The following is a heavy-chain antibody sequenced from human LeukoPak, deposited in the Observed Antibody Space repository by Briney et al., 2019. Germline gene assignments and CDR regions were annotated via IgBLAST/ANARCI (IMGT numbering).Heavy chain of an antibody. V-gene: IGHV4-4*02. CDR3: ARDSGTTGEVKFDP. Sequence: SETLSLTCAVSGGSISSSNWWSWVRQPPGKGLEWIGEIYYSGSTNYNPSLKSRVTISVDKSKNQFSLKLSSVTAADTAVYYCARDSGTTGEVKFDPWGQGTLVTVSS. CDR1: GGSISSSNW. CDR2: IYYSGST. J-gene: IGHJ5*02. D-gene: IGHD3-10*01.